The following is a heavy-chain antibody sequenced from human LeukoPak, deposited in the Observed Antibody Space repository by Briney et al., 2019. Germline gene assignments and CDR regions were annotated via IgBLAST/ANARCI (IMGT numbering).Heavy chain of an antibody. CDR2: ISYDGSNK. V-gene: IGHV3-30-3*01. CDR1: EFTFSSYA. CDR3: ARGGPSSWYGYFDY. D-gene: IGHD6-13*01. J-gene: IGHJ4*02. Sequence: PGGSLRLSCAASEFTFSSYAMHWVRQAPGKGLEWVAVISYDGSNKYYADSVKGRFTISRDNSKNTLYLQMNSLRAEDTAVYYCARGGPSSWYGYFDYWGQGTLVTVSS.